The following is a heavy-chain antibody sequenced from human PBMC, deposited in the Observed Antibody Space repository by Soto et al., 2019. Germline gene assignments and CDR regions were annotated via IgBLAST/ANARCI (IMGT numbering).Heavy chain of an antibody. J-gene: IGHJ4*02. CDR2: ISYDGSNK. CDR1: GFTFSSYG. D-gene: IGHD6-6*01. CDR3: ARDSRKEYTSSWLDY. V-gene: IGHV3-30*03. Sequence: GGSLRLSCAASGFTFSSYGMHWVRQAPGKGLEWLAVISYDGSNKYYADSVKGRFTISRDNSKSTLYLQVNSLRAEDTAVYFCARDSRKEYTSSWLDYWGQGTLVTVSS.